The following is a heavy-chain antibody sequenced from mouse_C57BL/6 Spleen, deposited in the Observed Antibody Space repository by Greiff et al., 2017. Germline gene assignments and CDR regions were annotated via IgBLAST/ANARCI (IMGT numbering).Heavy chain of an antibody. J-gene: IGHJ2*01. CDR2: IYPSDSET. V-gene: IGHV1-61*01. CDR3: AREGEGYYFDY. Sequence: VQLQQPGAELVRPGSSVKLSCKASGYTFTSYWMDWVKQRPGQGLEWIGNIYPSDSETHYNQKFKDKATLTVDKSSSTAYMQLSSLTSEDSAVYYCAREGEGYYFDYWGQGTTLTVSS. CDR1: GYTFTSYW.